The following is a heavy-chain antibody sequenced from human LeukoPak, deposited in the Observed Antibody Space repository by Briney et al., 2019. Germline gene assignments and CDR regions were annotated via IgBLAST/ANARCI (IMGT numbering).Heavy chain of an antibody. D-gene: IGHD2-15*01. J-gene: IGHJ5*02. CDR3: AKDLPLGYWPRTPLVLNYFDP. CDR2: ISASGGST. CDR1: GFTFTIYA. Sequence: PGGSLRLSCAASGFTFTIYAMSWVRQAPGKGLEWVSTISASGGSTYYADSMQGRFTVSRDNSKNTLYLQIDSLRAEDTAVYYCAKDLPLGYWPRTPLVLNYFDPWGQGTLVTVSS. V-gene: IGHV3-23*01.